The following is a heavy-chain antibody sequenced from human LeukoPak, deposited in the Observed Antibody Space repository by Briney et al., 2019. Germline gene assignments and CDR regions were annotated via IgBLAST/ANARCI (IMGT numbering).Heavy chain of an antibody. CDR1: GGSISGYY. D-gene: IGHD6-6*01. V-gene: IGHV4-59*12. J-gene: IGHJ6*03. CDR3: ARYRRGTIAARPYYYYYMDV. CDR2: IYYSGTT. Sequence: PSETLSLTCTVSGGSISGYYWSWIRQPPGKGLEWIGFIYYSGTTNYNPSLKSRVNMSLDTSKNQFSLKLSSVTAADTAVYYCARYRRGTIAARPYYYYYMDVWGKGTTVTVSS.